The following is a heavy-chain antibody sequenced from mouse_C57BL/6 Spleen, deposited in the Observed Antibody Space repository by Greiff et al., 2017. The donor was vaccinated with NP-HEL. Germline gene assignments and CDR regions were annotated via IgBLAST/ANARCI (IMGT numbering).Heavy chain of an antibody. J-gene: IGHJ2*01. D-gene: IGHD1-1*01. Sequence: EVQLQESGGGLVKPGGSLKLSCAASGFTFSSYAMSWVRQTPEKRLEWVATISDGGSYTYYPDNVKGRFTISSDNAKNNLYLQMSHLKSEDTAMYYCARGGDYGSFYYFDYWGQGTTLTVSS. CDR1: GFTFSSYA. CDR3: ARGGDYGSFYYFDY. CDR2: ISDGGSYT. V-gene: IGHV5-4*01.